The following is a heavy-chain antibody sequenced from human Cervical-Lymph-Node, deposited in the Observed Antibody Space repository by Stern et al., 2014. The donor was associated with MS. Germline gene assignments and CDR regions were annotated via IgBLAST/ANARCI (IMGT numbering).Heavy chain of an antibody. CDR2: IVPIFGRA. D-gene: IGHD4-23*01. V-gene: IGHV1-69*01. J-gene: IGHJ5*02. CDR3: AREHHGGNFAS. CDR1: GATFSTNA. Sequence: QLVQSGAEVRKPGSSVKVSCKASGATFSTNAISWLRQAPGQGPDWMVAIVPIFGRANYVQKLRGRLTITADESASTAYMELRSLRSEDTAVYYCAREHHGGNFASWGQGTLVTVSS.